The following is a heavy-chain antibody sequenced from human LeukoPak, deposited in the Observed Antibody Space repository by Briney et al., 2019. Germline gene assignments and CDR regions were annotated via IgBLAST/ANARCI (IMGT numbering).Heavy chain of an antibody. J-gene: IGHJ4*02. CDR1: GFIFSHYG. CDR2: ITSRSTT. V-gene: IGHV3-23*01. D-gene: IGHD7-27*01. CDR3: AKDGNWARFED. Sequence: PGGSLRLSWAASGFIFSHYGMNWVRQAPGEGLESVSGITSRSTTYYADSVKGRFTISRDNSKNMVWLQINSPTAEDTATYYCAKDGNWARFEDWGQGTLVTVSS.